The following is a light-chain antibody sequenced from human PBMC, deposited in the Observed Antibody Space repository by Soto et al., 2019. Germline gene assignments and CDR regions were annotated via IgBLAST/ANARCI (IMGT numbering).Light chain of an antibody. CDR2: TNN. Sequence: QSVLTQPPSASGTPGQGVTIPCSGSSSNIGSNFVYWYQHPPGTAHKLLIYTNNQRPSGVLDRFSGSKSGTSASLAISGLRSDDEADYYCSSHYTIGTLQVFGPGTKGTGL. J-gene: IGLJ1*01. CDR3: SSHYTIGTLQV. CDR1: SSNIGSNF. V-gene: IGLV1-47*02.